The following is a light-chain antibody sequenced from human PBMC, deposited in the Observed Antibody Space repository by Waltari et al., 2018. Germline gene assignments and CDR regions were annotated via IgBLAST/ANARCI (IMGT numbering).Light chain of an antibody. CDR3: QQRYNWPLT. CDR1: QSLIYY. CDR2: DAS. J-gene: IGKJ4*01. Sequence: EIVLIQSPATLSLSPGERATLSCRAHQSLIYYFTWYQQKPRQAPRLLIYDASSRATGIPARFSGSGSGTDFTLTISSLEPEDFAVYYCQQRYNWPLTFGGGTKVEIK. V-gene: IGKV3-11*01.